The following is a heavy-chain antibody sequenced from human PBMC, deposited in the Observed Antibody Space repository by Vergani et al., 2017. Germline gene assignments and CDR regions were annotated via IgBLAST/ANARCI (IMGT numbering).Heavy chain of an antibody. CDR3: AREGDGYSY. D-gene: IGHD5-24*01. V-gene: IGHV1-69*08. CDR2: IIPILGIG. Sequence: QVQLVQSGAEVKKPGSSVKVSCKASGGTFSSYSLSWVRQAPGQGLEWMGRIIPILGIGNYAQNFHGRVTITADRSTSTAYMELSSLRSEDTAVYYCAREGDGYSYWGQGTMVTVSS. CDR1: GGTFSSYS. J-gene: IGHJ4*02.